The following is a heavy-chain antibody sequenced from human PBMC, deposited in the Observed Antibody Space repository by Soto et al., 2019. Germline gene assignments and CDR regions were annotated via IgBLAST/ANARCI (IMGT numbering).Heavy chain of an antibody. J-gene: IGHJ1*01. D-gene: IGHD6-13*01. V-gene: IGHV3-48*01. CDR3: PRGRSSSWKYFQH. CDR2: ISNSSSTI. CDR1: GFTFSSYS. Sequence: QPGGSLRLSCAAPGFTFSSYSMNWVRQAPGKGLEWVSYISNSSSTIYYADSVKGRFTISRDNAKNSLYLQMNSLRAEDTAVYYCPRGRSSSWKYFQHWGQGTLVTVSS.